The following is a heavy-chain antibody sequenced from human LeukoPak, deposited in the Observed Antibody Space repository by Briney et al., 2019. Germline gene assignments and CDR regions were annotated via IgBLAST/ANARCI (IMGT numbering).Heavy chain of an antibody. J-gene: IGHJ4*02. D-gene: IGHD6-19*01. Sequence: ASVKVSCKASGYMFTHYGVSWVRQAPGQGLEWMGWINSAEGGTLYAENLQGRVTLTTDTSTSTLYMELRTLRSDDTAVYYCARSRRGWSVDFWGQATLVTVSS. CDR3: ARSRRGWSVDF. V-gene: IGHV1-18*01. CDR2: INSAEGGT. CDR1: GYMFTHYG.